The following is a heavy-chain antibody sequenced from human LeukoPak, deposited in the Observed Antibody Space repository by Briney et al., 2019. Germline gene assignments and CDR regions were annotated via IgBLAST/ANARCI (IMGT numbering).Heavy chain of an antibody. Sequence: PSETLSLTCTVSGGSISSYYWSWIRQPPGEGREWIGYIYYSGSTNYNPSLKSRVTISVETSKNQFSLKLSSVTAADTAVYYCARVAVAGTADAFDIWGQGTMVTVSS. CDR2: IYYSGST. V-gene: IGHV4-59*01. J-gene: IGHJ3*02. CDR1: GGSISSYY. CDR3: ARVAVAGTADAFDI. D-gene: IGHD6-19*01.